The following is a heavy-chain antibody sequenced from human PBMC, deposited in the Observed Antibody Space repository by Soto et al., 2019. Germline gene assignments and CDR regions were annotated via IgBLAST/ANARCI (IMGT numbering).Heavy chain of an antibody. J-gene: IGHJ3*02. CDR3: ARREGPIAAAEDAFDI. V-gene: IGHV4-39*01. CDR2: IYYSGST. D-gene: IGHD6-13*01. CDR1: GGSISSSSYY. Sequence: SETLSLTCTVSGGSISSSSYYWGWIHQPPGKGLEWIGSIYYSGSTYYNPSLKSRVTISVDTSKNQFSLKLSSVTAADTAVYYCARREGPIAAAEDAFDIWGQGTMVTVSS.